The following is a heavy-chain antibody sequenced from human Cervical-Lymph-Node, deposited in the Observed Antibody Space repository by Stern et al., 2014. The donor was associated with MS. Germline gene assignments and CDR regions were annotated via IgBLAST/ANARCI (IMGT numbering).Heavy chain of an antibody. D-gene: IGHD2-2*01. Sequence: QLQLQESGPGLVKPSETLSLTCTVSGGSISSSSFYWGWIRQPPGKGLEGIGSIHYSGSTYYNPSLKSRVTVSVDTSKTQFSWKRGSVPAADTAVYYCARRFTSSWRQFDYWGQGTLVTVSS. CDR2: IHYSGST. J-gene: IGHJ4*02. CDR1: GGSISSSSFY. V-gene: IGHV4-39*01. CDR3: ARRFTSSWRQFDY.